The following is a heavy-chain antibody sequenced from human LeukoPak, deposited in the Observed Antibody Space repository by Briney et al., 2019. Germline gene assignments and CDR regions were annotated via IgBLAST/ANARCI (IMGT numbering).Heavy chain of an antibody. J-gene: IGHJ4*02. Sequence: GASVKVSCKASGYTFTSYAMNWVRQAPGQGLEWMGWISTNTGNPTYAQGFTGRFAFSLDTSVNTAYLQISSLKAEDTAVYYCARDAYDRNPPFDYWGQGTLVTVSS. CDR2: ISTNTGNP. V-gene: IGHV7-4-1*02. CDR1: GYTFTSYA. D-gene: IGHD3-22*01. CDR3: ARDAYDRNPPFDY.